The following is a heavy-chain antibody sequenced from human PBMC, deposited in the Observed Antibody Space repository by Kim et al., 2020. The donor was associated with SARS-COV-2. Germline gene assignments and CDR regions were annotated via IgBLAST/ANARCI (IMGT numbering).Heavy chain of an antibody. J-gene: IGHJ4*02. CDR2: ISNDGTFT. CDR3: ARPSSSHFDF. CDR1: GFIFRNFG. V-gene: IGHV3-33*01. D-gene: IGHD3-10*01. Sequence: GGSLRLSCAASGFIFRNFGIHWVRQAPGKGLEWVAFISNDGTFTTYADSVKGRFTISRDYGEKTVYLQMDSLFAGDTALYYCARPSSSHFDFWGQGTLVT.